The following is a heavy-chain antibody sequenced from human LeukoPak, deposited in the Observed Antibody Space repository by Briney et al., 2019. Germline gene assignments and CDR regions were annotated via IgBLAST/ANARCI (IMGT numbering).Heavy chain of an antibody. CDR1: GGSFSTYY. J-gene: IGHJ3*02. Sequence: SETLSLTCAVYGGSFSTYYWSWIRQPPGKGLEWIGEINHSGFTNYNPSLKSRVTISVDTSKNQFSLTLSSVTAADTAVYYCARDRREYAFDIWGQGTMVTVSS. CDR2: INHSGFT. D-gene: IGHD3-10*01. CDR3: ARDRREYAFDI. V-gene: IGHV4-34*01.